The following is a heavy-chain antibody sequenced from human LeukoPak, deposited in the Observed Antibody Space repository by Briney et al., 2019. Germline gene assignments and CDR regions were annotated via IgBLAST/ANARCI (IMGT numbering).Heavy chain of an antibody. D-gene: IGHD3-22*01. J-gene: IGHJ5*02. CDR2: INHSGST. CDR1: GGSFSGYY. CDR3: ARSPPRRMIRYSSGYPNWFDP. Sequence: SETLSLTCAVYGGSFSGYYWSWIRQPPGKGLEWIGEINHSGSTNYNPSLKSRVTISVDTSKNQFSLKLSSVTAADTAVYYCARSPPRRMIRYSSGYPNWFDPWGQGTLVTVSS. V-gene: IGHV4-34*01.